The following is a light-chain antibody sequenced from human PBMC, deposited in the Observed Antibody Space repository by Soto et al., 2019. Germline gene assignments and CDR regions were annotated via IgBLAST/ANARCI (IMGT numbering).Light chain of an antibody. J-gene: IGLJ1*01. Sequence: QSVLTQPASVSGSPGQSITISCTGTSRDVGTYTLVSWYQHYPGKAPKLIIYEVTDRPSGVSNRFSGSKSGNTASLTISGLQAEDEAEYYCSSYTNINTRACVFGTGTKVTVL. V-gene: IGLV2-14*02. CDR2: EVT. CDR1: SRDVGTYTL. CDR3: SSYTNINTRACV.